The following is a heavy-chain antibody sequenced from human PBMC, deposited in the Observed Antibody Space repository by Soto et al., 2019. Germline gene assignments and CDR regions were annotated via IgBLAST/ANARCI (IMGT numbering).Heavy chain of an antibody. CDR1: GFTFTSSA. Sequence: QMQLVQSGPEVKKPGTSVKVSCKASGFTFTSSAVQWVRQARGQRLEWIGWIVVGSGNTNYAQKFQERVTITRDMSTSTAYMELSSLRSEDTAVYYCAAESRLYSGWWGYYYGMDVWSQGTTVTVSS. CDR3: AAESRLYSGWWGYYYGMDV. J-gene: IGHJ6*02. V-gene: IGHV1-58*01. CDR2: IVVGSGNT. D-gene: IGHD5-12*01.